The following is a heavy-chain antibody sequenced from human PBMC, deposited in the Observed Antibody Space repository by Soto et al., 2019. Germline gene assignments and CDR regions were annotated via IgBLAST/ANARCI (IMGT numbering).Heavy chain of an antibody. J-gene: IGHJ3*02. V-gene: IGHV3-21*01. Sequence: PGGSLRLSCAASGFTFSSYSMNWVRQAPGKGLEWVSSISSSSSYIYYADSVKGRFTISRDNAKNSLYLQMNSLRAEDTAVYYCARDRSVYYDSSGYPFPYDAFDIWGQGTMVTVSS. CDR1: GFTFSSYS. CDR2: ISSSSSYI. D-gene: IGHD3-22*01. CDR3: ARDRSVYYDSSGYPFPYDAFDI.